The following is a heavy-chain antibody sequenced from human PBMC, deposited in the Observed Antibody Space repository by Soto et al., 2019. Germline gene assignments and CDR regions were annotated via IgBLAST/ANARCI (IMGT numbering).Heavy chain of an antibody. J-gene: IGHJ5*02. Sequence: SEALSLTCTVSGGSVSSGDYYWSWIRQPPGKGLEWIGYIYYSGSTNYNPSLKSRVSISLDTSKNQFSLRLTSVTAADTAVYYCARIPVDTYMINWFDPWGQGTLVTVSS. V-gene: IGHV4-61*08. CDR3: ARIPVDTYMINWFDP. CDR1: GGSVSSGDYY. CDR2: IYYSGST. D-gene: IGHD5-18*01.